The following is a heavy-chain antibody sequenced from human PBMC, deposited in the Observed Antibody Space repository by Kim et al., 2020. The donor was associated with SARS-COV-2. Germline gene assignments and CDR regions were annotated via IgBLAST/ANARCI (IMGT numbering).Heavy chain of an antibody. CDR2: INPSGGST. J-gene: IGHJ4*02. CDR1: GYTFTSYY. V-gene: IGHV1-46*01. Sequence: ASVKVSCKASGYTFTSYYMHWVRQAPGQGLEWMGIINPSGGSTSYAQKFQGRVTMTRDTSTSTVYMELSSLRYEDTAVYYCARDLEGGPLSYWGQGTLVTVSS. CDR3: ARDLEGGPLSY. D-gene: IGHD3-3*01.